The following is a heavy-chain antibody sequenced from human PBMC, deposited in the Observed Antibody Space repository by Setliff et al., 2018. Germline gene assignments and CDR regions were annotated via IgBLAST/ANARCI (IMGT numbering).Heavy chain of an antibody. V-gene: IGHV1-46*01. CDR3: ARDVFPYHYEGAFDI. Sequence: ASVKVSCKASGYTFTSYYMRWVRQAPGLGLEWMGTINPSSGRTSYAQKFQGRVTMTRDTSTSTVYMDMSSLRSEDTAVYYCARDVFPYHYEGAFDIWGQGTMVTVSS. D-gene: IGHD3-22*01. CDR2: INPSSGRT. J-gene: IGHJ3*02. CDR1: GYTFTSYY.